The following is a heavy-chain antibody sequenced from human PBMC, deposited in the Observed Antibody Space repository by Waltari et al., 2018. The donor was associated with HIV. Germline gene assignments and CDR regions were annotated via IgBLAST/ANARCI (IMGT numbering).Heavy chain of an antibody. CDR3: GGGRDSREQKLVAGFDY. CDR2: ITHRGTN. V-gene: IGHV4-34*01. D-gene: IGHD2-8*02. CDR1: NGSFSDYY. J-gene: IGHJ4*02. Sequence: QVQLQQWGAGLLKPSETLSLTCAVYNGSFSDYYWIWLRQSPGKGLEWIGEITHRGTNYYNASLRGRVTISSDMSKRQFSLKLKSVTVADTALYFCGGGRDSREQKLVAGFDYWGRGTLVTVSS.